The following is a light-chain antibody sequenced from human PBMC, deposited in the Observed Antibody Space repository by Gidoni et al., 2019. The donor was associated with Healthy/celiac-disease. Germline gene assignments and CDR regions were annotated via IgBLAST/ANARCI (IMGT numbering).Light chain of an antibody. Sequence: PGERVTLSCRASQSVSSSYLTWYQQQPGQAPRLLIYGASTRATGIPARFSGSGSGTDFTLTISSLQPEDFAVYYCQQDYNLPSLTFGGGTKVEIK. CDR3: QQDYNLPSLT. CDR1: QSVSSSY. CDR2: GAS. V-gene: IGKV3D-7*01. J-gene: IGKJ4*01.